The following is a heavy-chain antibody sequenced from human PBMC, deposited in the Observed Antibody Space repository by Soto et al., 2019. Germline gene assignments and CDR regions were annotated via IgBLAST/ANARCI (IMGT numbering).Heavy chain of an antibody. CDR2: VNWNGGST. CDR3: VRGASLNFDY. D-gene: IGHD1-26*01. Sequence: EVQLVESGGGVLRPGGSLRLSCAASGFIFDDYGMSWARQAPGKGLEWVSGVNWNGGSTGYADSVKGRFTISRDNAKNFLFLQMNSLRVEETAFYYCVRGASLNFDYWGQGTLVTVSS. CDR1: GFIFDDYG. J-gene: IGHJ4*02. V-gene: IGHV3-20*04.